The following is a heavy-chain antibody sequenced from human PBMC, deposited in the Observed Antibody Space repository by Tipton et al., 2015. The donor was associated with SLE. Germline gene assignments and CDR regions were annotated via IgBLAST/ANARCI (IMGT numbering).Heavy chain of an antibody. CDR3: ASALVGARGDFDY. CDR2: INCGGGST. D-gene: IGHD1-26*01. J-gene: IGHJ4*02. Sequence: QLVQSGAEVKKPGASVKISCKASGYGFGSYYMHWVRQAPGQGLEWMGMINCGGGSTTYAQKFQGRLTMTRDTSTSTVYMELRSLRSDDTAVYYCASALVGARGDFDYWGQGTLVTVSS. V-gene: IGHV1-46*01. CDR1: GYGFGSYY.